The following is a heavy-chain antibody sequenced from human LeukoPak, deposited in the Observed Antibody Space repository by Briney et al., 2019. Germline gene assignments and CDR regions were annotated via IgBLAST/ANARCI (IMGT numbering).Heavy chain of an antibody. J-gene: IGHJ3*01. CDR2: IYSGGST. D-gene: IGHD2-21*01. Sequence: PGGSLRLPCAVSGFTVSSNYMSWVRQAPGKGLEWVSVIYSGGSTYYADSVKGRFTISRDNSKNTLYLQMNSLRAEDTAVYYCAKGKVNHDGALDAWGQGTLVTVSS. CDR3: AKGKVNHDGALDA. V-gene: IGHV3-66*01. CDR1: GFTVSSNY.